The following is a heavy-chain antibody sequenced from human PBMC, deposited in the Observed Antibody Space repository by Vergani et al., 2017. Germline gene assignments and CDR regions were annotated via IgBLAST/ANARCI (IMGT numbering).Heavy chain of an antibody. D-gene: IGHD6-13*01. CDR2: IYTSGST. Sequence: QVQLQESGPGLVKPSQTLSLTCTVPGASISCGSYYWSWIRQPAGKGLEWIGRIYTSGSTKYNPSLKSRVTISVDTSKIQFSLKLSSVTAADTAVYYCARAPSIAAAGIDYWGQGTLVTVSS. CDR3: ARAPSIAAAGIDY. J-gene: IGHJ4*02. V-gene: IGHV4-61*02. CDR1: GASISCGSYY.